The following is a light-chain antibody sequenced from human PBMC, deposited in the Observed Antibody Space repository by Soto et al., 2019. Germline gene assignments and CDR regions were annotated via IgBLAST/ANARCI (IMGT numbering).Light chain of an antibody. CDR1: QSITKY. V-gene: IGKV3-11*01. CDR3: QQRSNWPPIT. CDR2: ETS. Sequence: EIVLTQSPATLSLSPGDGATLSCRASQSITKYLAWYQQKPGQSPRLLIYETSERASGVPARFSGSGSGTDFTLTISSLEPEDFAVYYCQQRSNWPPITFGPGTKVDMK. J-gene: IGKJ3*01.